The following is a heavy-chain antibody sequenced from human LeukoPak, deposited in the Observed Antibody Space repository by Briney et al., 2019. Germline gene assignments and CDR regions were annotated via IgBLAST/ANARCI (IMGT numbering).Heavy chain of an antibody. CDR1: GGSFSGYY. D-gene: IGHD3-10*01. V-gene: IGHV4-34*01. CDR3: ARDMFRGVPDY. Sequence: SETLSLTCAVYGGSFSGYYWSWIRQPPGKGLEWIGEINHSGSTNYNPSLKSRVTISEDTSKNQFSLKLSSVTAADTAVYYCARDMFRGVPDYWGQGTLVTVSS. CDR2: INHSGST. J-gene: IGHJ4*02.